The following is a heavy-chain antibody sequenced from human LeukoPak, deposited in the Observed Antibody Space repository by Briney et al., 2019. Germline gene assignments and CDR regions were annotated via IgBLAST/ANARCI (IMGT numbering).Heavy chain of an antibody. CDR3: VRVKGSYFDY. CDR2: ISSSGSAI. J-gene: IGHJ4*02. D-gene: IGHD2-15*01. V-gene: IGHV3-48*01. Sequence: GGSLRLSCAASGFPLSSYSINWFRQAPGKGLEWVSYISSSGSAIYYVDSVKGRFTVSRDNAKNSLFLQMNSPRAEDTAVYYCVRVKGSYFDYWGQGALVTVSS. CDR1: GFPLSSYS.